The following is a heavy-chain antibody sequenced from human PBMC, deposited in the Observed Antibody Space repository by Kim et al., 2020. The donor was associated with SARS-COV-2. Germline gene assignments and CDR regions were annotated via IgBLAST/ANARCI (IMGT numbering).Heavy chain of an antibody. CDR1: GGSIGSSNYY. CDR2: IFHTGST. Sequence: SETLSLTCIVSGGSIGSSNYYWGWIRRPPGRGLEWIGNIFHTGSTYYNPSLKSRVTMSVDTSKNQFSLKLNSVTAADTAVYYCARLPQWLNPADFWGQGTLVTVSS. V-gene: IGHV4-39*01. D-gene: IGHD6-19*01. CDR3: ARLPQWLNPADF. J-gene: IGHJ4*02.